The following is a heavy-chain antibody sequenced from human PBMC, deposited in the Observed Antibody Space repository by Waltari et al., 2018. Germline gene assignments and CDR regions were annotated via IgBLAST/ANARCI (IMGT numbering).Heavy chain of an antibody. J-gene: IGHJ4*02. CDR3: ANSRFALGATRAFDY. V-gene: IGHV3-30-3*01. CDR1: GFTFRSYA. Sequence: QVQLVESGGGVVQPGRSLRLSCAASGFTFRSYAMHWVRPAPGKGLEWVAVISYDGSNKYYADSVKGRFTISRDNSKNTLYLQMNSLRAEDTAVYYCANSRFALGATRAFDYWGQGTLVTVSS. D-gene: IGHD1-26*01. CDR2: ISYDGSNK.